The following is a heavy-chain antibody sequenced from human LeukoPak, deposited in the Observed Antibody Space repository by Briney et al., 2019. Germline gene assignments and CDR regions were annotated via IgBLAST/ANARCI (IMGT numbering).Heavy chain of an antibody. CDR2: ISGSGEYT. CDR1: GFTFNNYG. CDR3: AKNALIDQKPQFIARAGGAKHCFDF. J-gene: IGHJ4*02. D-gene: IGHD2-15*01. V-gene: IGHV3-23*01. Sequence: GGSLRLSCAASGFTFNNYGMSWVRQVPGKGLEWVSGISGSGEYTYYADSVKGRLSISKDSSRNILYLQMNSLRVDDTAIYYCAKNALIDQKPQFIARAGGAKHCFDFWGQGVLVTVSS.